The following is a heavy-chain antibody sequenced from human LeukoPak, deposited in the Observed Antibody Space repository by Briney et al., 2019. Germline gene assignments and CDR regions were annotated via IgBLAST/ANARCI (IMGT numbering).Heavy chain of an antibody. D-gene: IGHD3-9*01. Sequence: ASVKVSCKASGYTFTSYGISWVRQAPGQGLEWMGWIGAYNGNTNYAQKLQGRVTMTTDTSTSTAYMELRSLRSDDTAVYYCARVKGVLRYFDWLFRPFDYWGQGTLVTVSS. J-gene: IGHJ4*02. CDR1: GYTFTSYG. CDR3: ARVKGVLRYFDWLFRPFDY. CDR2: IGAYNGNT. V-gene: IGHV1-18*01.